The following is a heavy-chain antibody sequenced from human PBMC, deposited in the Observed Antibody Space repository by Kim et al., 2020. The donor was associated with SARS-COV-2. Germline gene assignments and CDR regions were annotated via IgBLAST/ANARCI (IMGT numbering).Heavy chain of an antibody. D-gene: IGHD1-26*01. CDR1: GFTFSSYA. CDR2: ISYDASNK. Sequence: GGSLRLSCPASGFTFSSYAMHWVSQAPGKGLERLVVISYDASNKNYADSVRGRFTISRDNSKNTLYLQMNSLRAEETAVYYCTWDGSGSYWGGLDYWGQGTLVTVSS. CDR3: TWDGSGSYWGGLDY. J-gene: IGHJ4*02. V-gene: IGHV3-30-3*01.